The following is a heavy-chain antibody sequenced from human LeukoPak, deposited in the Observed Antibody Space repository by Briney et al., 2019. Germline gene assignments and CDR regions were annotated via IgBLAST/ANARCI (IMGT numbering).Heavy chain of an antibody. CDR1: GGSFSGYY. CDR2: INHSGST. J-gene: IGHJ4*02. V-gene: IGHV4-34*01. Sequence: MTSETLSLTCAVYGGSFSGYYWSWIRQPPGKGLEWIGEINHSGSTNYNPSLKSRVTISVDTSKNQFSLKLSSVTAADTAVYYCARISRWGPYWGQGTLVTVSS. D-gene: IGHD3-16*01. CDR3: ARISRWGPY.